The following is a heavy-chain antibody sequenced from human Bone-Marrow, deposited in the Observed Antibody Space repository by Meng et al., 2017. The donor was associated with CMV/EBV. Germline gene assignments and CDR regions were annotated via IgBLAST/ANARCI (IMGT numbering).Heavy chain of an antibody. CDR2: IYHTGAT. CDR1: GGSISSRNW. D-gene: IGHD1-26*01. J-gene: IGHJ6*02. V-gene: IGHV4-4*02. CDR3: ARGDAISGSDYYGLDV. Sequence: GSLRLSCAVSGGSISSRNWWSWVRQPPGKGLEWIAEIYHTGATNYNSALKSRVTISVDKSENQFSLKVNSVTAADTAVYYCARGDAISGSDYYGLDVWGQGTTVTVSS.